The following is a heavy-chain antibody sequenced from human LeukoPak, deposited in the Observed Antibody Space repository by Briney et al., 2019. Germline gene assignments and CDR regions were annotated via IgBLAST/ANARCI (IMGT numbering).Heavy chain of an antibody. D-gene: IGHD3-10*01. J-gene: IGHJ4*02. CDR2: INYSGST. CDR1: GGSISSYY. Sequence: PSETRSLTCTVSGGSISSYYWSWIRQPPGKGLEWIGYINYSGSTNYNPSLKSRVTISVDTSMNQFSLKLSSVTAADTDVYYCARGVRLYGSGSYSTASADYWGQGTLVTVSS. V-gene: IGHV4-59*01. CDR3: ARGVRLYGSGSYSTASADY.